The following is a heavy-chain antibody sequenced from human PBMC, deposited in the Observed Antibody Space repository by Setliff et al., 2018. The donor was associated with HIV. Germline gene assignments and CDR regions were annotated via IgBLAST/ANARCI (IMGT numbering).Heavy chain of an antibody. Sequence: SVKVSCKASGGAFISHTFTWVRQAPGQGLEWMGRIIPILGIPNYAQNFQGRLTISADKSTRTAYLELSSLRSDDSAVYFCAKEQEIGSYLDPWGQGTLVTV. D-gene: IGHD2-2*02. CDR3: AKEQEIGSYLDP. J-gene: IGHJ5*02. CDR2: IIPILGIP. V-gene: IGHV1-69*04. CDR1: GGAFISHT.